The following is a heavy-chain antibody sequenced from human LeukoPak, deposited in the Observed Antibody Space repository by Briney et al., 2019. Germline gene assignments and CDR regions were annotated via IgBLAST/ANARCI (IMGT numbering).Heavy chain of an antibody. D-gene: IGHD3-10*01. J-gene: IGHJ4*02. CDR1: GYTFTSYD. V-gene: IGHV1-8*01. CDR3: ARDYGSGKDLFDY. Sequence: ASVKVSCKASGYTFTSYDINWVRQATGQGLGWMGWVNPNSGNTGYAQKFQGRVTMTRNTSISTAYMELSSLRSEDTAVYYCARDYGSGKDLFDYWGQGTLVTVSS. CDR2: VNPNSGNT.